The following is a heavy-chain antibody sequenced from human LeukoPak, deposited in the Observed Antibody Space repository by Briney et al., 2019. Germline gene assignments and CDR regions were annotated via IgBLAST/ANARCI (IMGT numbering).Heavy chain of an antibody. D-gene: IGHD5-18*01. J-gene: IGHJ4*02. CDR1: GGSFSGYY. Sequence: SETLSLTCAVYGGSFSGYYWSWIRQPPGKVLEWIGEINHSGSTNYNPSLKSRVTISVDTSKNQFSLKLSSVTAADTALYYCARENSYGQYYFDYWGQGTLVTVSS. CDR3: ARENSYGQYYFDY. CDR2: INHSGST. V-gene: IGHV4-34*01.